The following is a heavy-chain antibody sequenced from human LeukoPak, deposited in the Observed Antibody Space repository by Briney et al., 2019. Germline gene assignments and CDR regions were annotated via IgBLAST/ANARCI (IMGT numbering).Heavy chain of an antibody. CDR3: ARDMLGWEPGHDAFDI. D-gene: IGHD1-26*01. Sequence: TSETLSLTCRVSGGSISGSDFYWGWIRQPPEKGLEWIGSINYGGATYYKPSLRSRVTISVDTSKNQFSLKLSSVTAADTAVYYCARDMLGWEPGHDAFDIWGQGTMVTVSS. J-gene: IGHJ3*02. CDR1: GGSISGSDFY. V-gene: IGHV4-39*07. CDR2: INYGGAT.